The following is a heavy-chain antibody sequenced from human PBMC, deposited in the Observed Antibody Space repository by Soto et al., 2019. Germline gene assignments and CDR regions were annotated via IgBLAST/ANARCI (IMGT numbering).Heavy chain of an antibody. Sequence: QVQLQESGPGLVKPSGTLSLTCAVSGDSFSSSNWWTWVRQPPGKGLEWIGDILHTGNTDYRPSLRSGVTISIDTSKKQFALNMTSVTATDTAVYFCARSPRRVGGKWYLDYWGQGVLVTVSS. V-gene: IGHV4-4*02. CDR3: ARSPRRVGGKWYLDY. CDR1: GDSFSSSNW. J-gene: IGHJ4*02. D-gene: IGHD2-15*01. CDR2: ILHTGNT.